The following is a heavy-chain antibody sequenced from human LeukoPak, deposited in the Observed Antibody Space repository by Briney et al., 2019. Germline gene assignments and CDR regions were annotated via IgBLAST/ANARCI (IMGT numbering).Heavy chain of an antibody. Sequence: GGSLRLSWAASGFTFTSYGMHWVRQAPGKGLEWVALMWYDGRKEYYADSVKGRFTISRDDSRNTLYLQMNGLRAEDTAVYYCARLGSSWSSDYWGQGTLVTVSS. D-gene: IGHD6-13*01. CDR2: MWYDGRKE. V-gene: IGHV3-33*01. CDR3: ARLGSSWSSDY. CDR1: GFTFTSYG. J-gene: IGHJ4*02.